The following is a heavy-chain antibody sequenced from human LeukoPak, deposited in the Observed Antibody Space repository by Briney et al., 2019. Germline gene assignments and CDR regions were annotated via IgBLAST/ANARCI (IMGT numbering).Heavy chain of an antibody. CDR3: ARLRTLRFFFHTNAFDI. CDR2: INHSGST. J-gene: IGHJ3*02. D-gene: IGHD3-3*01. Sequence: SETLSLTCAVYGGSSSGYYWSWIRQPPGKGLEWIGEINHSGSTNYNPSLKSRVTISVDASKNQFSLKLSSVTAADTAVYYCARLRTLRFFFHTNAFDIWGQGTMVTVSS. CDR1: GGSSSGYY. V-gene: IGHV4-34*01.